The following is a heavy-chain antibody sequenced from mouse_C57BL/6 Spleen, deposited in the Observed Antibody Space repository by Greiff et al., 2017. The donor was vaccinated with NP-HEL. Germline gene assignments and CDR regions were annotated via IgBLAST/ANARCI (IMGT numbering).Heavy chain of an antibody. CDR1: GYTFTSYW. D-gene: IGHD4-1*02. CDR3: ARGSTGTNYFDY. Sequence: VQLQQPGAELVRPGSSVKLSCKASGYTFTSYWMHWVKQRPIQGLEWIGNIDPSDSETHYNQKFKDKATLTVDKSSSTAYMQLSSLTSEDSAVYYCARGSTGTNYFDYWGQGTTLTVSS. J-gene: IGHJ2*01. CDR2: IDPSDSET. V-gene: IGHV1-52*01.